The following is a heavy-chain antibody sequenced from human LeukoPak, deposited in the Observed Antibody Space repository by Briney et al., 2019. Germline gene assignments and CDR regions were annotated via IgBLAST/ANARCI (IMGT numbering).Heavy chain of an antibody. CDR2: IYTSGST. CDR1: GGSISSGGYY. Sequence: PSETLSLTCTVSGGSISSGGYYWSWIRQPAGKGLEWIGRIYTSGSTNYNPSLKSRVTMSVDTSKNQFSLKLSSVTAADTAVHYCARDLSEYYDFWSGYYDAFDIWGQGTMVTVSS. J-gene: IGHJ3*02. CDR3: ARDLSEYYDFWSGYYDAFDI. V-gene: IGHV4-61*02. D-gene: IGHD3-3*01.